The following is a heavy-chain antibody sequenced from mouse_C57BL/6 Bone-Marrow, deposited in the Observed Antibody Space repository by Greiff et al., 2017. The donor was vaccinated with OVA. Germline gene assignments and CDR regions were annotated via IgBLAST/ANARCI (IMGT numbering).Heavy chain of an antibody. CDR2: IDPSDSYT. V-gene: IGHV1-69*01. D-gene: IGHD1-1*02. Sequence: VQLQQPGAELVMPGASVKLSCKASGYTFTSYWMHWVKQRPGQGLEWIGEIDPSDSYTNYNQKFKGKSTLTVDKSASTAYMQLSSLTSEDSAVYYCARNLPWCYFDDWGQGTTLTVSS. CDR3: ARNLPWCYFDD. J-gene: IGHJ2*01. CDR1: GYTFTSYW.